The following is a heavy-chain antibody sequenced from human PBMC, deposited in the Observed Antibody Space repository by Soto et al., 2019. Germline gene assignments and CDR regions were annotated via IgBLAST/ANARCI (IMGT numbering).Heavy chain of an antibody. J-gene: IGHJ4*02. D-gene: IGHD3-10*01. CDR3: AASYGSGYRAFDY. Sequence: QVQLVQSGTEVKKPGSSVKVSCKASGDTFSFYTINWVRQAPGLGLEWVGRINPIVSMSNYAQKFKGRVSMTADKSTSTAYMELRSLRPDDTAMYFCAASYGSGYRAFDYWGQGALVSVSS. CDR1: GDTFSFYT. CDR2: INPIVSMS. V-gene: IGHV1-69*02.